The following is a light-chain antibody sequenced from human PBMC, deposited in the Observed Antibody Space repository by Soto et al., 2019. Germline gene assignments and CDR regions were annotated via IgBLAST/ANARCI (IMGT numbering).Light chain of an antibody. CDR2: GAS. J-gene: IGKJ1*01. V-gene: IGKV3-20*01. Sequence: EIVLTQSPGTLSLSPGERATLSCRASQSVSNNYLAWFQQKPGQAPRLLIYGASNRATGIPDRLSGSWSRTVFPLTISRLEPEDFAVSYCQQYGSSGTFGQGTKVDIK. CDR3: QQYGSSGT. CDR1: QSVSNNY.